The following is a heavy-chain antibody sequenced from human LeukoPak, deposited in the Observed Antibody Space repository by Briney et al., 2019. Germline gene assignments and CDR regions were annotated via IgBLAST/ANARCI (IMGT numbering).Heavy chain of an antibody. CDR3: AREKGLRYFDWFDY. J-gene: IGHJ4*02. CDR2: IYTSGST. Sequence: SETLSLTCTVSGGSISSYYWSWIRQPAGRGLEWIGRIYTSGSTNYNPSLKSRVTMSVDTSKNQFSLKLSSVTAADTAVYYCAREKGLRYFDWFDYWGQGTLVTVSS. V-gene: IGHV4-4*07. D-gene: IGHD3-9*01. CDR1: GGSISSYY.